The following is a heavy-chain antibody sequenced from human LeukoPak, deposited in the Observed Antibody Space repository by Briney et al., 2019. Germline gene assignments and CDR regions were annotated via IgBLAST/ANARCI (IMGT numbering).Heavy chain of an antibody. Sequence: SQTLSLTCAISGGSVSINSAAWNWIRQSPSRGLEWLGRTYQRSKWYNDYAVSVKSRITINPDISKNQFSLQLNSVTPEDTAVYYCARSPSPYSSGWYFDYWGQGTLVTVSS. V-gene: IGHV6-1*01. J-gene: IGHJ4*02. CDR2: TYQRSKWYN. CDR1: GGSVSINSAA. CDR3: ARSPSPYSSGWYFDY. D-gene: IGHD6-19*01.